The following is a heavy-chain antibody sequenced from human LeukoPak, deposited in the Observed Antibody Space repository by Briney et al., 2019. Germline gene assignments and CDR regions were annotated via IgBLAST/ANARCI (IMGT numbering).Heavy chain of an antibody. Sequence: SETLSLTCTVSGDSVSSSSYYWGWLRQPPGKGLEWIGRIYYCGITYYNPSLKSRVTISVHTSNNHFSLKLTSVTAADTAVYYCARNVRYYGSGSYFDYWGQGTLVTVSS. J-gene: IGHJ4*02. V-gene: IGHV4-39*02. CDR3: ARNVRYYGSGSYFDY. CDR2: IYYCGIT. D-gene: IGHD3-10*01. CDR1: GDSVSSSSYY.